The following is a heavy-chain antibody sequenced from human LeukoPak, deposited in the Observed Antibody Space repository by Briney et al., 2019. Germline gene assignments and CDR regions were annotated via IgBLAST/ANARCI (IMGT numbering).Heavy chain of an antibody. J-gene: IGHJ4*02. CDR2: IYPGDSDT. CDR1: GYSFTTYW. CDR3: ARHRYYGSGSYRAPFDY. Sequence: GESLQISCKGSGYSFTTYWIAWVRPLPGKGLEWMGIIYPGDSDTRYSPSFQGQVTISADKSISTAYLQWSSLKASDTAMYYCARHRYYGSGSYRAPFDYWGQGTLVTVSS. V-gene: IGHV5-51*01. D-gene: IGHD3-10*01.